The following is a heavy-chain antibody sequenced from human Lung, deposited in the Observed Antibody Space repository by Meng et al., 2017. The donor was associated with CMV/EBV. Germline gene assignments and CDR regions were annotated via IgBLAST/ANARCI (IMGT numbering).Heavy chain of an antibody. CDR1: GFTFSGSA. V-gene: IGHV3-73*01. CDR3: TRRGPAAMGGTDV. J-gene: IGHJ6*02. Sequence: GEXXKISCAASGFTFSGSAMHWVRQASGKGLEWVGRIRSKANSYATAYAASVKGRFTISRDDSKNTAYLQMNSLKTEDTAVYYCTRRGPAAMGGTDVWGQGTTVTVSS. D-gene: IGHD2-2*01. CDR2: IRSKANSYAT.